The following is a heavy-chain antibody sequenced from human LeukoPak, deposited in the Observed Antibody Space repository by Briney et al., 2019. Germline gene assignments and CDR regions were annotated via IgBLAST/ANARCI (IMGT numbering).Heavy chain of an antibody. CDR2: IYTSGST. D-gene: IGHD3-22*01. CDR1: GGSISSYY. Sequence: SETLSLTCTVSGGSISSYYWSWIRQPAGKGLEWIGRIYTSGSTNYNPSLKSRVTVSVDTSKNLFFLKLSSVTAADTAVYYCARDYYDSSGYSAEWFDPWGQGTLVTVSS. V-gene: IGHV4-4*07. J-gene: IGHJ5*02. CDR3: ARDYYDSSGYSAEWFDP.